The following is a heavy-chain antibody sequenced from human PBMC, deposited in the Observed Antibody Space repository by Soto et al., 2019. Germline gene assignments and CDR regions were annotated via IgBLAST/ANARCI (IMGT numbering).Heavy chain of an antibody. V-gene: IGHV3-30*18. D-gene: IGHD6-19*01. CDR1: GFTFSSYG. CDR3: AKGAGKWLVSPYYYGMDV. J-gene: IGHJ6*02. Sequence: GGSLRLSCAASGFTFSSYGMHWVRQAPGKGLEWVAVISYDGSNKYYADSVKGRFTISRDNSKNTLYLQMNSLRAEDTAVYYCAKGAGKWLVSPYYYGMDVWGQGTTVTVSS. CDR2: ISYDGSNK.